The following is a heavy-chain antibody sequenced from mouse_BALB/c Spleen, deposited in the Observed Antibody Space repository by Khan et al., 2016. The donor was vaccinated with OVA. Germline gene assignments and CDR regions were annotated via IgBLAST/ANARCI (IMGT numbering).Heavy chain of an antibody. V-gene: IGHV1-87*01. CDR1: GYTFTSYW. J-gene: IGHJ1*01. CDR3: SRTAGPYDGDFGYFDV. D-gene: IGHD2-3*01. Sequence: VQLQQSGAELARPGASVKLSCKASGYTFTSYWMQWVKQRPGQGLEWIGAIYPGDGDTRYTQKFKGKATLTADKSSSTAYMQLSTLASEDSAVFYCSRTAGPYDGDFGYFDVWGAGTTVTVSS. CDR2: IYPGDGDT.